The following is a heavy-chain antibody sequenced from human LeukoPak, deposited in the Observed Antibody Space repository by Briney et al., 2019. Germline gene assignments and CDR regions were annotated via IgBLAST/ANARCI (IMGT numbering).Heavy chain of an antibody. CDR3: ARENWRSKSIDFDS. D-gene: IGHD6-6*01. V-gene: IGHV4-34*01. Sequence: SETLSLTCAVYGGSFSGYYWSWIHQPPGKGLEWIGEINHSGSTNYNPSLKSRVTISVDTSKNQFSLKLSSVTAADTAAYFCARENWRSKSIDFDSWGQGTLVTVSS. CDR2: INHSGST. CDR1: GGSFSGYY. J-gene: IGHJ4*02.